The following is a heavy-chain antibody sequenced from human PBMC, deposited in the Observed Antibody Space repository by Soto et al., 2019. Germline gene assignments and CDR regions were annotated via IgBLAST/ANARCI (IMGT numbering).Heavy chain of an antibody. CDR1: GDSLNIGGYY. CDR3: ARDASSTANWSDP. Sequence: PSETLSLTCTVSGDSLNIGGYYWTWIRHHPGKGLEWMGYIYYTGKTYYNPSLESRLTMSVDTSKKQFYLKLSSVTAADTGVYYCARDASSTANWSDPWGQRTPVIVSS. D-gene: IGHD2-15*01. J-gene: IGHJ5*02. V-gene: IGHV4-31*03. CDR2: IYYTGKT.